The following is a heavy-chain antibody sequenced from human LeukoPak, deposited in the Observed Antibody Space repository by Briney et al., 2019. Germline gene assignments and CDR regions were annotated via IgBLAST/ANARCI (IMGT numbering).Heavy chain of an antibody. CDR1: GGSISIYY. J-gene: IGHJ3*02. CDR3: ARHERDASLDHALDI. Sequence: PSETLSLTCSVSGGSISIYYWSWIRQPPGKALEWIGYIYYSGTTSYNPSLKSRVTILVDTSKNQFSLKLSSVTAADTAVYYCARHERDASLDHALDIWGQGTMVTVSS. D-gene: IGHD5-24*01. V-gene: IGHV4-59*08. CDR2: IYYSGTT.